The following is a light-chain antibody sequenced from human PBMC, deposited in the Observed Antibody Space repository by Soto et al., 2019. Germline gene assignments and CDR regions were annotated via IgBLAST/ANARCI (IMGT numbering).Light chain of an antibody. V-gene: IGKV3-20*01. CDR2: ATS. CDR3: QQYGRSPLT. Sequence: EIVLTQSPDTLSLSPGERATLSCRASQSVRSTLLAWYQQKPGQAPRLLMYATSSRATGIPDRFSGSGSGTDFTLTISRLEPEDFAVYYCQQYGRSPLTFGGGTKVEIK. CDR1: QSVRSTL. J-gene: IGKJ4*01.